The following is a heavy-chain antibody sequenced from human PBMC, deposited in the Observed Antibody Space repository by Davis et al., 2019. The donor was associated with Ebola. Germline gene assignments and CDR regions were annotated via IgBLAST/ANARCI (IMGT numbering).Heavy chain of an antibody. D-gene: IGHD4-11*01. CDR2: IYPGDSDT. J-gene: IGHJ3*02. V-gene: IGHV5-51*01. CDR1: GYSFTSSW. Sequence: KVSCKGSGYSFTSSWIGWVRQIPGKGLEWMGIIYPGDSDTKYSPSFQGQVTFSADKSISTAYLQWSSLKASDTAMYYCARSDSNYVSPFDIWGQGTMVTVSS. CDR3: ARSDSNYVSPFDI.